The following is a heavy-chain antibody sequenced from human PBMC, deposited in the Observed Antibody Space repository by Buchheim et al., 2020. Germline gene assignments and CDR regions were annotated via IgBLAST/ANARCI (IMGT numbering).Heavy chain of an antibody. CDR1: GGSISSSSYY. V-gene: IGHV4-39*01. CDR2: IYYSGST. J-gene: IGHJ5*02. Sequence: QLQLQESGPGLVKPSETLSLTCTVSGGSISSSSYYWGWIRQPPGKGLEWIGSIYYSGSTYYNPSLKSRVTLSVDKPQTQFSLKRSSVTAADTAVYYCAAARAAAGNCVDPWGQGTL. CDR3: AAARAAAGNCVDP. D-gene: IGHD6-13*01.